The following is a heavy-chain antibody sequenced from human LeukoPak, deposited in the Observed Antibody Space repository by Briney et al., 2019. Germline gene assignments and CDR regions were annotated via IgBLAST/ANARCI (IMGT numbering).Heavy chain of an antibody. J-gene: IGHJ6*03. CDR1: GYTLTSYY. CDR2: INPSGGST. CDR3: ARDIVVVPAAIQGYYYYYMDV. D-gene: IGHD2-2*01. Sequence: ASVKVSCKASGYTLTSYYMHWLRQAPGQGLEWMGIINPSGGSTSYAQKFQGRVTMTRDMSTSTVYMELSSLRSEDTAVYYCARDIVVVPAAIQGYYYYYMDVWGKGTTVTVSS. V-gene: IGHV1-46*01.